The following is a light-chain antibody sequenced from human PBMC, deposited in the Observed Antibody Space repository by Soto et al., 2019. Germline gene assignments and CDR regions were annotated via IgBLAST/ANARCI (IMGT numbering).Light chain of an antibody. J-gene: IGKJ3*01. CDR3: QQSYNVLEFT. CDR1: QXVSXY. CDR2: AAS. V-gene: IGKV1-39*01. Sequence: DIQXTQSPSSXXASVGDRVTXXXXTSQXVSXYLNWYQQKPGRAPKLLIYAASSLQSGVPARFSGTGSGTDFTLTISSLQPEDLATYYCQQSYNVLEFTFGPGTKVDIK.